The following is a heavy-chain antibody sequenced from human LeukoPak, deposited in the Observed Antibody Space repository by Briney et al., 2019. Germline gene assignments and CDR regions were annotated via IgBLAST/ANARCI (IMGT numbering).Heavy chain of an antibody. D-gene: IGHD4-11*01. V-gene: IGHV1-69*06. CDR1: ADTFSRYA. CDR2: IVPMLETA. J-gene: IGHJ6*03. Sequence: SVKVPCKTSADTFSRYALNWVRQAPGQGLEWMGRIVPMLETAHYAPRFQGRVTITADRSTTTGYMELRHLTSDDAAVYFCATGHYTSDRSGFYYYYMDVWGKGTTVTVSS. CDR3: ATGHYTSDRSGFYYYYMDV.